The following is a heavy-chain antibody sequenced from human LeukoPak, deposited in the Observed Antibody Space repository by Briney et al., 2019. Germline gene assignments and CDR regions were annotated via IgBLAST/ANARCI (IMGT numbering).Heavy chain of an antibody. J-gene: IGHJ6*03. Sequence: SETLSLTCIVSVGSVSSSNYYWGWIRQPPRKGLEWMGSIYYSETTYYNPSLKSRVTISLDTSKNQFSLKLSSLTATDTAVYHCARQISDYYYYYLDVWGKGTTVTVSS. CDR2: IYYSETT. CDR3: ARQISDYYYYYLDV. D-gene: IGHD2/OR15-2a*01. V-gene: IGHV4-39*01. CDR1: VGSVSSSNYY.